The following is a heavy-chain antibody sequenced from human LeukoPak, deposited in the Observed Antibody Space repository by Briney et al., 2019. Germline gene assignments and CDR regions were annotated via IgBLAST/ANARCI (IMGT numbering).Heavy chain of an antibody. CDR3: ASMGPTDGFDY. D-gene: IGHD2-8*01. CDR2: ISSSSSYI. J-gene: IGHJ4*02. CDR1: GFTFSSYS. V-gene: IGHV3-21*01. Sequence: PGGSLRLSCAASGFTFSSYSMNWVRQAPGKGLEWDSSISSSSSYIYYADSVKGRFTISRDNAKNSLYLQMNSLRAEDTAVYYCASMGPTDGFDYWGQGTLVTVSS.